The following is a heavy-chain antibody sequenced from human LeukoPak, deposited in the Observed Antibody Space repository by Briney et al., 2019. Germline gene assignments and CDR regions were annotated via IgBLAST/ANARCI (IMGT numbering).Heavy chain of an antibody. D-gene: IGHD1-26*01. V-gene: IGHV4-31*03. CDR3: ARETPSQASISGGWEWFDP. CDR2: IYYSGST. J-gene: IGHJ5*02. Sequence: PSETLSLTCTVSVGSISSGGYYWSWIRQHPGKGLEWIGYIYYSGSTYYNPSLKSRVTISVDTSKNQFSLKLSSVTAADTAVYYCARETPSQASISGGWEWFDPWGQGTLVTVSS. CDR1: VGSISSGGYY.